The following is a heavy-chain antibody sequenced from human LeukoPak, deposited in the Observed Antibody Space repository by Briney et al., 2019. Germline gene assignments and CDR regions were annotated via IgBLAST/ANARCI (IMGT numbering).Heavy chain of an antibody. CDR3: AGFKPGSSPY. CDR2: IDSDGSST. J-gene: IGHJ4*02. V-gene: IGHV3-74*01. CDR1: GFAFSSYW. Sequence: GGSLRLSCAASGFAFSSYWMHWVRQVPGKGLMWVSRIDSDGSSTRYADSVKSRFTISRDNAKNTLYLQMNSLRAEDTAVYYCAGFKPGSSPYWGQGTLVTVSS. D-gene: IGHD1-14*01.